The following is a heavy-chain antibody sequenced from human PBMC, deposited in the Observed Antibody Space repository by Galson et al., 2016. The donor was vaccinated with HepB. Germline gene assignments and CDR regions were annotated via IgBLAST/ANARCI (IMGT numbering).Heavy chain of an antibody. J-gene: IGHJ4*02. CDR2: ISSTTTYI. CDR3: ANSLMISTSQGRGST. CDR1: GFTFSSYS. Sequence: SCAASGFTFSSYSMNWVRQAPGKGLEWVSSISSTTTYIYYADSVKGRFTISRDNAKNSVYLQMNSLRAEDTAVYYCANSLMISTSQGRGSTWGQGTLVTVSS. D-gene: IGHD3/OR15-3a*01. V-gene: IGHV3-21*01.